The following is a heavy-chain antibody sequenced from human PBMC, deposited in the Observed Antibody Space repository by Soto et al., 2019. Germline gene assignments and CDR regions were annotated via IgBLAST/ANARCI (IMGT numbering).Heavy chain of an antibody. D-gene: IGHD2-2*01. CDR1: GFTFSSYS. CDR3: ARDWGRQDFIVVVPTDV. Sequence: GGSLRLSCAASGFTFSSYSMNWVRQAPGKGLEWVSSISSSSSYIYYADSVKGRFTISRDNAKNSLYLQMNSLRAEDTAVYYCARDWGRQDFIVVVPTDVWGQGNTVTVSS. CDR2: ISSSSSYI. J-gene: IGHJ6*02. V-gene: IGHV3-21*01.